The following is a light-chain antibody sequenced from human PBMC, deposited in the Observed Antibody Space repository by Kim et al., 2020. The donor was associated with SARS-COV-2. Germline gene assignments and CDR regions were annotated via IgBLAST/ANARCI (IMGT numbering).Light chain of an antibody. CDR2: RNN. V-gene: IGLV10-54*01. CDR3: SAWDSSLSAVV. Sequence: QAGLTQPPSVSKGLRQTATLTCTGNSNNVGNQGAAWLQQHQGHPPKLLSYRNNNRPSGISERLSASRSGNTASLTITGLQPEDEADYYCSAWDSSLSAVVLGGGTQLTVL. CDR1: SNNVGNQG. J-gene: IGLJ2*01.